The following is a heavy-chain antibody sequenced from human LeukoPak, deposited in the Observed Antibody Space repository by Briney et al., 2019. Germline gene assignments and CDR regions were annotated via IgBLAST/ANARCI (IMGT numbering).Heavy chain of an antibody. CDR2: ISSSSSYI. D-gene: IGHD3-9*01. CDR3: ASPYYDILTGYGHSP. V-gene: IGHV3-21*01. Sequence: GGSLRLSCAASGFTFSSYSMNWVRQAPGKGLEWVSSISSSSSYIYYADSVKGRFTISRDNAKNSLYLQMNSLRAEDTAVYYCASPYYDILTGYGHSPWGRGTLVTVSS. CDR1: GFTFSSYS. J-gene: IGHJ5*02.